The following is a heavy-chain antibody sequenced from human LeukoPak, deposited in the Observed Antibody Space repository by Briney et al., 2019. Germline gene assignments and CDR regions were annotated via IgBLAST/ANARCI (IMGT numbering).Heavy chain of an antibody. J-gene: IGHJ4*02. D-gene: IGHD3-22*01. CDR2: IYHSGST. CDR3: ARSSGYMSY. CDR1: HYSISSNYY. V-gene: IGHV4-38-2*02. Sequence: SETLSLTCTVSHYSISSNYYWGWIGQPPGKGLEWIGSIYHSGSTYYNPSLKCRVTISVDTSKNQFSLKLTSVTAADTAVYYCARSSGYMSYWGQGTLVTVSS.